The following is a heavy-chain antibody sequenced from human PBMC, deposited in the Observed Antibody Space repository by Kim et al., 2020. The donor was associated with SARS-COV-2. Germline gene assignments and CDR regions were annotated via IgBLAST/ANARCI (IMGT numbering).Heavy chain of an antibody. D-gene: IGHD5-12*01. CDR3: AREAGYSGYDSPHYYYYYGIDV. Sequence: SETLSLTCAVYGGSFSGYYWSWIRQPPGKGLEWIGEINHSGSTNYNPSLKSRVTISVDTSKNQFSLKLSSVTAADTAVYYCAREAGYSGYDSPHYYYYYGIDVWGQGTTVTVSS. J-gene: IGHJ6*02. V-gene: IGHV4-34*01. CDR1: GGSFSGYY. CDR2: INHSGST.